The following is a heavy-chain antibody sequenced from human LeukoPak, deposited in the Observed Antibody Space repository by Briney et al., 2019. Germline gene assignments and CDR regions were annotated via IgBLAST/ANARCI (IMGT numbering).Heavy chain of an antibody. D-gene: IGHD2-15*01. CDR2: TRNKANSYTT. V-gene: IGHV3-72*01. J-gene: IGHJ4*02. Sequence: PGGSLRLSCAASGFTFSDHYMDWVRQAPGKGLEWVGRTRNKANSYTTEYAASVKGRFTISRDDSKNSLYLQMNSLKTEDTAVYYRARTPRPSKYCSGGSCYDGGAPFDYWGQGTLVTVSS. CDR3: ARTPRPSKYCSGGSCYDGGAPFDY. CDR1: GFTFSDHY.